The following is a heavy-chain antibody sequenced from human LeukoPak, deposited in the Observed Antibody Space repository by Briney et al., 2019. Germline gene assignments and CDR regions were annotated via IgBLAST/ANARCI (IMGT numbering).Heavy chain of an antibody. J-gene: IGHJ5*02. V-gene: IGHV4-59*01. D-gene: IGHD3-9*01. CDR3: ARHNYDILTGPNWFDP. CDR1: GGSISSYY. CDR2: IYYSGST. Sequence: PSETLSLTCTVSGGSISSYYWSWIRQPPGKGLDWIGYIYYSGSTNYNPSLKSRVTISVDTSKNQFSLKLSSVTAADTAVYYCARHNYDILTGPNWFDPWGQGTLVTVSS.